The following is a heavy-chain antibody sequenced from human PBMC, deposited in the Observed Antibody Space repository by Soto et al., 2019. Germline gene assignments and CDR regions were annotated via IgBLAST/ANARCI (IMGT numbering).Heavy chain of an antibody. D-gene: IGHD4-4*01. CDR1: GASVSSNGAA. J-gene: IGHJ4*02. Sequence: PTQPLSRTCAISGASVSSNGAACNCIMQSPSRGLEWLGRTYYRSRWYSDYAPSVKSRITVNPDTSQNQFSLQLNSVTPEDTAIYYCERDPPGFHSAFDFWGQGTLVTVSS. CDR3: ERDPPGFHSAFDF. V-gene: IGHV6-1*01. CDR2: TYYRSRWYS.